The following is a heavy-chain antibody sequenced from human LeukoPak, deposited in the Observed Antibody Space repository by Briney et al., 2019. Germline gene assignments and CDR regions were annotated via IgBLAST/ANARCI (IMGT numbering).Heavy chain of an antibody. D-gene: IGHD6-13*01. Sequence: GGSLRLSCAASGFTFSSYGMSWVRQAPGKGLEWVSAISGSGGSTYYADSVKGRFTISRDNSKNTLYLQMNSLRAEDTAVYYCARGDSSHTNSDYWGQGTLVTVSS. V-gene: IGHV3-23*01. CDR1: GFTFSSYG. CDR3: ARGDSSHTNSDY. CDR2: ISGSGGST. J-gene: IGHJ4*02.